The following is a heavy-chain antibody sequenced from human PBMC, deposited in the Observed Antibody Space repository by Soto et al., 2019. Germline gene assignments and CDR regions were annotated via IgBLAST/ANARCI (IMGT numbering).Heavy chain of an antibody. V-gene: IGHV4-30-2*01. CDR3: ARAHYGDYGYGMDV. CDR2: IYHSGST. Sequence: SETLSLTCAVSGGSISSGGYSWSWIRQPPGKGLEWIGYIYHSGSTYYNPSPKSRVTISVDRSKNQFSLKLSSVTAADTAVYYCARAHYGDYGYGMDVWGQGTTVTSP. D-gene: IGHD4-17*01. CDR1: GGSISSGGYS. J-gene: IGHJ6*02.